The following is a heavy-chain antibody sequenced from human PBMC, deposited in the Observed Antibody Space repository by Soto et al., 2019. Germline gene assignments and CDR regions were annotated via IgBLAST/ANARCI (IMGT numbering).Heavy chain of an antibody. CDR3: TDGMAI. J-gene: IGHJ6*02. Sequence: EVQLVQSGGGLVKPGGSLRLSCEASGFSFSHAWMNWVRQAPGKGLEWVGRIRSKTDGGTTGFTAPVEGRVTISRDDSKNMLYLQMNSLKTEDTAVYYCTDGMAIWGQGTRVIGSS. CDR1: GFSFSHAW. V-gene: IGHV3-15*07. CDR2: IRSKTDGGTT.